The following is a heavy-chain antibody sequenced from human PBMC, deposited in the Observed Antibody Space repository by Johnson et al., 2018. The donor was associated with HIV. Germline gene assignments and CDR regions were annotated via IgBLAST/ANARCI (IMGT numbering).Heavy chain of an antibody. V-gene: IGHV3-30*02. Sequence: QVQLVESGGGLVQPGGSLRLSCAASGFTFSSYGMHWVRQAPGKGLEWVAFISSDGTNKNYGDSVKGRFTISRDNSKNTLYLQMNSLRAEDTAVYYCAKCVYSSSSWMLFDIWGQGTMVTVSS. J-gene: IGHJ3*02. D-gene: IGHD6-6*01. CDR2: ISSDGTNK. CDR1: GFTFSSYG. CDR3: AKCVYSSSSWMLFDI.